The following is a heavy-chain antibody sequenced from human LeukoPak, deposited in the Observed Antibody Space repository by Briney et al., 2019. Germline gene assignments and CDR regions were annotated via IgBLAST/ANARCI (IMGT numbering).Heavy chain of an antibody. CDR2: INPNSGGT. V-gene: IGHV1-2*02. CDR3: ARDEGYYYDF. Sequence: ASMKVSCRASGYTFTGYFLHWVRQAPGQGLEWMGWINPNSGGTNYAQNFQGRVTMTRDTSISTAYMELSSLRSDDTAVYYCARDEGYYYDFWGQGTMVTVSS. J-gene: IGHJ3*01. CDR1: GYTFTGYF. D-gene: IGHD3-10*01.